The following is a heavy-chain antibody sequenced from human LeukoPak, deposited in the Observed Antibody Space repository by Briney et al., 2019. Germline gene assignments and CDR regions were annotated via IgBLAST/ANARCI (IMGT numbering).Heavy chain of an antibody. CDR1: GFTFDDYA. CDR2: ISWNSGSI. Sequence: GRSLRLSCAASGFTFDDYAMHWVRQAPGKGLEWVSGISWNSGSIGYADPVKGRFTISRDNAKNSLYLQMNSLRAEDTALYYSAISTSGYYYGMDVWGQGTTVTVSS. V-gene: IGHV3-9*01. CDR3: AISTSGYYYGMDV. D-gene: IGHD5/OR15-5a*01. J-gene: IGHJ6*02.